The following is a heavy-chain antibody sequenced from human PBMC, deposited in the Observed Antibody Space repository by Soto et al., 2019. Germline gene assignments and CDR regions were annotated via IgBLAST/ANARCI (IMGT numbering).Heavy chain of an antibody. CDR1: GGSISSYY. Sequence: SETLSLTCTVSGGSISSYYWSWIRQPPGKGLEWIGYIYYSGSTNYNPSLKSRVTISVDTSKNQFSLKLSSVTAADTAVYYCARAEGYCSSTSCYPTHYYYYYGMDVWGQGTTVTAP. V-gene: IGHV4-59*01. D-gene: IGHD2-2*01. J-gene: IGHJ6*02. CDR3: ARAEGYCSSTSCYPTHYYYYYGMDV. CDR2: IYYSGST.